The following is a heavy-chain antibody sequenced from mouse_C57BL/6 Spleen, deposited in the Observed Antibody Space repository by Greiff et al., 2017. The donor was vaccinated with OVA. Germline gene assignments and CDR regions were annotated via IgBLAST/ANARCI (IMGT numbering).Heavy chain of an antibody. V-gene: IGHV14-4*01. CDR2: LYPENGGT. D-gene: IGHD2-4*01. CDR3: TTDDYENY. CDR1: GFTITDDY. Sequence: VQLQESGAELVRPGASVKLSCTASGFTITDDYMHWVKQRPEQGLEWIGWLYPENGGTEYASKFQGKATITADTSSNTAYLQLSSLTSEDTAVYSCTTDDYENYWGQGTTLTVSS. J-gene: IGHJ2*01.